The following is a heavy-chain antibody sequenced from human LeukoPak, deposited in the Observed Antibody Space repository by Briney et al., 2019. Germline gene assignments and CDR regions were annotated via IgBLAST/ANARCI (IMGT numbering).Heavy chain of an antibody. CDR3: ARRHLPFVSPDARFDP. J-gene: IGHJ5*02. CDR1: GGSISSSSYY. Sequence: KPSETLSLTCTVSGGSISSSSYYWGWIRQPPGKGLEWIGSIYYSGSTYYNPSLKSRVTISVDTSKNQFSLKLSSVTAADTAVYYCARRHLPFVSPDARFDPWGQGTLVTVSS. V-gene: IGHV4-39*01. CDR2: IYYSGST. D-gene: IGHD5/OR15-5a*01.